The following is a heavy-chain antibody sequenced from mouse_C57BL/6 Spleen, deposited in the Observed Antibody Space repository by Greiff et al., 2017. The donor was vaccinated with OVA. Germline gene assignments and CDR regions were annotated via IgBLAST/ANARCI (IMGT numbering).Heavy chain of an antibody. CDR2: IDPETGGT. CDR1: GYTFTDYE. D-gene: IGHD4-1*01. J-gene: IGHJ2*01. Sequence: QVQLKESGAELVRPGASVTLSCKASGYTFTDYEMHWVKQTPVHGLEWIGAIDPETGGTAYNQKFKGKAILTADKSSSTAYMELRSLTSEDSAVYYCVLGRGDYWGQGTTLTVSS. V-gene: IGHV1-15*01. CDR3: VLGRGDY.